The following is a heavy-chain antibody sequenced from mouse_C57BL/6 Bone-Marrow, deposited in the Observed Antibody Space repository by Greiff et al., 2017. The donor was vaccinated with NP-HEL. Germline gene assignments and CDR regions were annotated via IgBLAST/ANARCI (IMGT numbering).Heavy chain of an antibody. V-gene: IGHV1-69*01. CDR1: GYTFTSYW. Sequence: VQRVESGAELVMPGASVKLSCKASGYTFTSYWMHWVKQRPGQGLEWIGEIDPSDSYTNYNQKFKGKSTLTVDKSSSTAYMPLSSLTSEDSAVYYCASANWDVALDYWGQGTTLTVSS. CDR2: IDPSDSYT. D-gene: IGHD4-1*02. CDR3: ASANWDVALDY. J-gene: IGHJ2*01.